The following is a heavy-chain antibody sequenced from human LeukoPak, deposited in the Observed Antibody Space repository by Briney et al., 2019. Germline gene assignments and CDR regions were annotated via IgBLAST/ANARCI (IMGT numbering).Heavy chain of an antibody. CDR1: GLTFSNSW. J-gene: IGHJ1*01. CDR2: INNEGTTI. CDR3: ARVSGLGMNEYYQH. V-gene: IGHV3-74*01. D-gene: IGHD3-10*01. Sequence: LSGGSLRLSCEASGLTFSNSWMHWVRQAPGKGLVWVSRINNEGTTISYADSVKGRFTISRDNAKSTLYLQMNSLRAEDTAVYYCARVSGLGMNEYYQHWGQGTLVTVAS.